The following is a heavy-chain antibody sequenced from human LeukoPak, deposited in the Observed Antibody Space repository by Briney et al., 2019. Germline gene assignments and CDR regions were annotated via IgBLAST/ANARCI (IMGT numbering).Heavy chain of an antibody. Sequence: PGGSLRLSCAASGFTVSSNYMSWVRQAPGKGLEWVSVIYSGGSTYYADSVKGRFTISRDNSKNTLYLQMNSLRAEDTAVYYCAREHSSGWYYYYYGMDVWGQGTTVTVSS. V-gene: IGHV3-53*01. D-gene: IGHD6-19*01. CDR2: IYSGGST. CDR3: AREHSSGWYYYYYGMDV. J-gene: IGHJ6*02. CDR1: GFTVSSNY.